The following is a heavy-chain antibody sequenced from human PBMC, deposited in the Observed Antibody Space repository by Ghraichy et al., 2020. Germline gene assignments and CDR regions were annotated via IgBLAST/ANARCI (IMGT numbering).Heavy chain of an antibody. Sequence: WIGEIHHSGRTNYKPSLKSRVTISIDQSKNQFSLTLRSVHAADTAVYYCARFSEMDSYYAIDVWG. CDR3: ARFSEMDSYYAIDV. D-gene: IGHD3/OR15-3a*01. V-gene: IGHV4-4*02. J-gene: IGHJ6*02. CDR2: IHHSGRT.